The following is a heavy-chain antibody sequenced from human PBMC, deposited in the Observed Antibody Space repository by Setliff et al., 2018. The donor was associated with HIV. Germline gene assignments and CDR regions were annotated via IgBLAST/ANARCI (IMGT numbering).Heavy chain of an antibody. CDR1: GGSISSGSHY. J-gene: IGHJ6*02. CDR2: IYYSGTT. V-gene: IGHV4-39*02. Sequence: SETLSLTCSVSGGSISSGSHYWGWIRQAPGKGLEWIGNIYYSGTTFYNPSLKSRVSISVDTSRNEFSLKLTSVTAADTAVYYCAREQYHFVVDYYYYYGMDVWGQGNTVTVSS. CDR3: AREQYHFVVDYYYYYGMDV. D-gene: IGHD2-15*01.